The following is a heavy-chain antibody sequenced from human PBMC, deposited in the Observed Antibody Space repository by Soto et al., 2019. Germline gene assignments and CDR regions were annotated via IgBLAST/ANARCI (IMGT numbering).Heavy chain of an antibody. CDR1: GFTFSSYA. D-gene: IGHD1-26*01. CDR3: AKDRVESGLGEIDY. V-gene: IGHV3-23*01. J-gene: IGHJ4*02. CDR2: ISGSGGST. Sequence: PGGSLRLSCAASGFTFSSYAMSWVRQAPGKGLEWVSAISGSGGSTYYADSVKGRFTISRDNSKNTLYLQMNSLRLEDTALYYCAKDRVESGLGEIDYWGQGTLVTVSS.